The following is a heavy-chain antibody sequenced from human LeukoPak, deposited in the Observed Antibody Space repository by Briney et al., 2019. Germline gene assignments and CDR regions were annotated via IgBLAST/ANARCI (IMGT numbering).Heavy chain of an antibody. V-gene: IGHV4-59*11. J-gene: IGHJ4*02. D-gene: IGHD3-3*01. Sequence: PPETLSLTCTVSGGSISSHYWSWIRQPPGKGLEWIGYTYYSGSTNYNPSLKSRVTISVDTSKNQFSLKLSSVTAADTAVYYCAGGYYDFWSGYYPYYFDYWGQGTLVTVSS. CDR1: GGSISSHY. CDR2: TYYSGST. CDR3: AGGYYDFWSGYYPYYFDY.